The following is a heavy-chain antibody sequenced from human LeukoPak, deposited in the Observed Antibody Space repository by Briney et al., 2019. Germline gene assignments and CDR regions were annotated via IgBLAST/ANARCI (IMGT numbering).Heavy chain of an antibody. V-gene: IGHV3-23*01. CDR3: SQGNWGDD. J-gene: IGHJ4*02. D-gene: IGHD7-27*01. CDR2: ITRGGDIT. CDR1: GFTFATYD. Sequence: GGSLRLSCAASGFTFATYDMAWVRQAPGKGLEWVSSITRGGDITYYADSVTGRFTISRDNSKNTVYLQMNSLRAEDTAVYYCSQGNWGDDWGQGTLVTVSS.